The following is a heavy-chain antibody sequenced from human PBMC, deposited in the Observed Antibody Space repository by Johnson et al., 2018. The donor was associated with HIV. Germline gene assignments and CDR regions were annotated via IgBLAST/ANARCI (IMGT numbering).Heavy chain of an antibody. CDR3: AKDELYDILTGHYSPLFDIWGQGDNQRVHVFNI. J-gene: IGHJ3*02. Sequence: QVQLVESGGGLVQPVGSLRLSCAASGFTFSDYYMSWLRQAPGKGLEWVSYISSSGSTIYYADSVKGRFTISSDNAKYSLYLQMNSLSAEDTAVYYCAKDELYDILTGHYSPLFDIWGQGDNQRVHVFNIWGQGTMVTVSS. V-gene: IGHV3-11*04. D-gene: IGHD3-9*01. CDR1: GFTFSDYY. CDR2: ISSSGSTI.